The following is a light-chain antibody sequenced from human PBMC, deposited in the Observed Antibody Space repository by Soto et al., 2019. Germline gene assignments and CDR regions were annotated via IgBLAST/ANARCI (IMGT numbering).Light chain of an antibody. V-gene: IGLV2-11*01. CDR1: SSDVGGYDY. CDR3: CSYSDTYTYV. CDR2: GVS. Sequence: QSALTQPRSVSESPGQSVTISCTGTSSDVGGYDYLSWYQQHPGKAPKLLIYGVSERPSGVPDRFSGSKSGSTASLTISGLQAEDEDYYYCCSYSDTYTYVFGTGTKVTVL. J-gene: IGLJ1*01.